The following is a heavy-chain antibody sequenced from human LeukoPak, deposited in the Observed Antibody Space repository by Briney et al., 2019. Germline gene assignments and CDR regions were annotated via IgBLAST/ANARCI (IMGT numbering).Heavy chain of an antibody. V-gene: IGHV3-30*02. CDR2: VRYAGDNK. J-gene: IGHJ4*02. CDR1: RFTFSDYG. Sequence: GGSLRLSCAASRFTFSDYGMHWVRQAPGRGLEWVANVRYAGDNKYYADSVKGRFTISRDNSKNTLYLQMNSLRAEDTAVYYCAKVVEYSSSLCLDYWGQGTLVTVSS. D-gene: IGHD6-6*01. CDR3: AKVVEYSSSLCLDY.